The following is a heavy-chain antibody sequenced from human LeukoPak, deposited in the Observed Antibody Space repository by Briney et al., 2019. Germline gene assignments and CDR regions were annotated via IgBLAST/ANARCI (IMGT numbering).Heavy chain of an antibody. J-gene: IGHJ4*02. CDR3: ARAGGNSGYEGIDY. CDR1: GYTITGYY. Sequence: ASVKVSCEASGYTITGYYMHWVRQTPGQGLEWMRRINPNSGGTNYAQKFQGWVTMTRDTSISTAYMELSRLRSDDTAVYYCARAGGNSGYEGIDYWGQGTLVTVSS. CDR2: INPNSGGT. V-gene: IGHV1-2*04. D-gene: IGHD5-12*01.